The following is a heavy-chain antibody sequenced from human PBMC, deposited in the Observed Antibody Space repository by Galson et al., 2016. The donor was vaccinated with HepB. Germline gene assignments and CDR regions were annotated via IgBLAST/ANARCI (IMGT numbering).Heavy chain of an antibody. Sequence: SLRLSCAASEFTFSTYAMTWVRQAPGKGLEWVSTISGSGGSTFSADSVKGRFTTSRDNSNNPLFLQMNSLGADDTAVYYRAQPHQPMTMVTPYVSWGQGTLVTVSS. CDR2: ISGSGGST. D-gene: IGHD4/OR15-4a*01. CDR3: AQPHQPMTMVTPYVS. CDR1: EFTFSTYA. J-gene: IGHJ5*02. V-gene: IGHV3-23*01.